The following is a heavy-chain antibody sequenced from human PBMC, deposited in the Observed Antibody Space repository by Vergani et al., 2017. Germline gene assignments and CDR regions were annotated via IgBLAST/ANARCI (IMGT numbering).Heavy chain of an antibody. J-gene: IGHJ5*02. CDR3: ARDGRDIQLFPWPLYNWFDP. Sequence: EVQPVESGGGLVKPGGSLRLSCTTSGFTFSSAWMSWVRQAPGKGLEWVARIRPKTDGETTDYAAPVKGRFTISRDDSKNTLYLQMNSLKTEDTAVYYCARDGRDIQLFPWPLYNWFDPWGQGTLVTVSS. V-gene: IGHV3-15*01. D-gene: IGHD5-18*01. CDR1: GFTFSSAW. CDR2: IRPKTDGETT.